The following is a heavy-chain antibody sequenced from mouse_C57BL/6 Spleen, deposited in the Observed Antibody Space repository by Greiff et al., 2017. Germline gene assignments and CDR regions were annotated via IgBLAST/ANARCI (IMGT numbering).Heavy chain of an antibody. D-gene: IGHD1-1*01. V-gene: IGHV1-15*01. CDR2: LDPETGGT. J-gene: IGHJ1*03. CDR1: GYTFTDYE. Sequence: QVQLQQSGAELVRPGASVTLSCKASGYTFTDYEMHWVKQTPVHGLEWIGALDPETGGTAYNQKFKGKATLTADKSSSAAYMELRSLTSEDSAVYYGLIATVVARYFDVWGTGTTVTVSS. CDR3: LIATVVARYFDV.